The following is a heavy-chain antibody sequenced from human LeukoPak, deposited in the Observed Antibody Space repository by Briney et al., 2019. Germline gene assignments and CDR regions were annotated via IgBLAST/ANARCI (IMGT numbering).Heavy chain of an antibody. CDR3: ARALFSSTPFDP. Sequence: SVKVSCKASGYTFTSYGISWVRQAPGQGLEWMGGIIPIFGTANYAQKFQGRVTITADESTSTAYMELSSLRSEDTAVYYCARALFSSTPFDPWGQGTLVTVSS. V-gene: IGHV1-69*13. J-gene: IGHJ5*02. CDR2: IIPIFGTA. D-gene: IGHD3-10*01. CDR1: GYTFTSYG.